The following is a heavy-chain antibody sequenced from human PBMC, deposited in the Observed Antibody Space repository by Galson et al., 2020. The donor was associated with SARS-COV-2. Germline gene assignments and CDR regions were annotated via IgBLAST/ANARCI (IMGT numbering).Heavy chain of an antibody. CDR1: GSSISFYY. J-gene: IGHJ4*02. CDR3: ARHPMYGNSWYGFDY. V-gene: IGHV4-59*08. CDR2: IYYTGST. Sequence: ASETLSLTCTVSGSSISFYYWTWVRQPPGKGLEWIGSIYYTGSTYYNPSLKSRVTILVDKSKNQFSLKLSSVSAADTAVYYCARHPMYGNSWYGFDYWGLGTLVTVSS. D-gene: IGHD6-13*01.